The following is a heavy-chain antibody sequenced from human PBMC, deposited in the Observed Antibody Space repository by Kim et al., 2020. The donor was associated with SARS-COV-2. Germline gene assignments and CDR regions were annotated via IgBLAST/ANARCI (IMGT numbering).Heavy chain of an antibody. J-gene: IGHJ4*02. V-gene: IGHV5-10-1*01. CDR1: GYSFTSYW. CDR3: ARNLVAAAELGY. D-gene: IGHD6-13*01. CDR2: IDPSDSYT. Sequence: GESLKISCKGSGYSFTSYWISWVRQMPGKGLEWMGRIDPSDSYTNYSPSFQGHVTISADKSISTAYLQWSSLKASDTAMYYCARNLVAAAELGYWGQGTLVTVSS.